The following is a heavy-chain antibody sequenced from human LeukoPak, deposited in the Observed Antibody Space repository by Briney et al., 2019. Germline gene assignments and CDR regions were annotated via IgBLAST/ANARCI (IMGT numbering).Heavy chain of an antibody. Sequence: GGSLRLSCAASGFTFSDYYMSWIRLAPGKGLEWVSYISSSGSTIYYAVSVKGRFTISRDNAKNSLYLQMNSLRAEDTAVYYCARVLSWPNAFDIWGQGTMVTVSS. D-gene: IGHD6-13*01. V-gene: IGHV3-11*01. CDR1: GFTFSDYY. J-gene: IGHJ3*02. CDR2: ISSSGSTI. CDR3: ARVLSWPNAFDI.